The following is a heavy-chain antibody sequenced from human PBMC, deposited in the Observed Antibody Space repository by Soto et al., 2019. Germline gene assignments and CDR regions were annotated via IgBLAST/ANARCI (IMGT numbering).Heavy chain of an antibody. CDR2: IYYSGST. CDR1: GCSNSRSNYY. D-gene: IGHD1-7*01. CDR3: ATSQLGLIDY. Sequence: QLQLQESGPGLGKPSEALAPTCTVSGCSNSRSNYYWGWVRQPPGKGLEWIGSIYYSGSTYFNPSLKSRVTISVDTSKNQFSLKLSSVTAADTAVYYCATSQLGLIDYWGQGTLVTVSS. J-gene: IGHJ4*02. V-gene: IGHV4-39*01.